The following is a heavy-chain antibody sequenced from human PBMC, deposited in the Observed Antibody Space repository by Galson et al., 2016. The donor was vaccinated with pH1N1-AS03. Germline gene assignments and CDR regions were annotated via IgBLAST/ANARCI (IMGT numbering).Heavy chain of an antibody. CDR2: TYYRSKWYN. CDR3: VRERGESSGWKTRWFDP. Sequence: CAISGDSVSSNGAAWNWIRQSPSRGLEWLGRTYYRSKWYNDYAVSVKGRITIYAVTSRNQFSLQLNSVIPEDTAVYYCVRERGESSGWKTRWFDPWGQGTLVTVSS. D-gene: IGHD6-19*01. CDR1: GDSVSSNGAA. J-gene: IGHJ5*02. V-gene: IGHV6-1*01.